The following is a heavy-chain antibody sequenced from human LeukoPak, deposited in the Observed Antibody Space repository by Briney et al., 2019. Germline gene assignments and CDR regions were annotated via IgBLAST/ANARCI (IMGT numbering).Heavy chain of an antibody. CDR2: ISYDGSNK. V-gene: IGHV3-30*04. D-gene: IGHD1-14*01. J-gene: IGHJ4*02. CDR1: GFTFSSYA. CDR3: ASLPRNSY. Sequence: GGSLRLSCAASGFTFSSYAMHWVRQAPGKGLEWVAVISYDGSNKYYADSVKGRFTISRDNSKNTLYLQMNSLRAEDTAVYYCASLPRNSYWGQGTLVTVSS.